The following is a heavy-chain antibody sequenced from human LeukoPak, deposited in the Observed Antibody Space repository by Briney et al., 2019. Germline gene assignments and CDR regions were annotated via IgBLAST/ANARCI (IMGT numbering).Heavy chain of an antibody. CDR2: IYYSGST. Sequence: PSETLSLTCTVSGGSISSGDYYWSWIRQPPGKGLEWIGYIYYSGSTYYNPSLKSRVTISVDTSKNQFSLKLTSMTAADTAVYYCARGIWGDLSWFDPWGQGTLVTVSS. D-gene: IGHD3-16*01. J-gene: IGHJ5*02. V-gene: IGHV4-30-4*01. CDR1: GGSISSGDYY. CDR3: ARGIWGDLSWFDP.